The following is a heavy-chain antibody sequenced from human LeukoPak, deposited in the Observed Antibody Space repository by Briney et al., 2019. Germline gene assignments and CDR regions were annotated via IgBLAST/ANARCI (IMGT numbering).Heavy chain of an antibody. CDR2: ISAYNGNT. Sequence: ASVKVSCKASGYTFSDYGVSWVRQAPGQGLEWMGWISAYNGNTNYAQKLQGRLTMTTDTSTSTAYMELRSLRSDDTAVYYCARDIGSGSGWREPRNWGQGTLVTVSS. CDR1: GYTFSDYG. V-gene: IGHV1-18*01. D-gene: IGHD6-19*01. CDR3: ARDIGSGSGWREPRN. J-gene: IGHJ4*02.